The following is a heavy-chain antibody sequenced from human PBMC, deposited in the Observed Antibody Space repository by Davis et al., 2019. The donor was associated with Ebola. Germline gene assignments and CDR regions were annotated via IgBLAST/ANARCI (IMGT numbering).Heavy chain of an antibody. J-gene: IGHJ4*02. Sequence: PGGSLRLSCAASGFTFSSYSMSWVRQAPGKGLEWVANIKQDGSENYYVDSVKGRFTISRDNAKNSLYLQMNSLRAEDTAVYYCARQSSSWNYWGQGTLVTVSS. V-gene: IGHV3-7*01. CDR2: IKQDGSEN. CDR3: ARQSSSWNY. D-gene: IGHD6-13*01. CDR1: GFTFSSYS.